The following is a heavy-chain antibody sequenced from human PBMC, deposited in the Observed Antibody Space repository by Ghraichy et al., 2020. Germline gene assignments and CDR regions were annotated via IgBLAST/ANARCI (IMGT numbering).Heavy chain of an antibody. Sequence: GSLRLSCAVYGGSFSGYYWSWIRQPPGKGLEWIGEINHSGSTNYNPSLKSRVTISVDTSKNQFSLKLSSVTAADTAVYYCARGPKYPPSYYDSSGYYYGSHYYYGMDVWGQGTTVTVSS. D-gene: IGHD3-22*01. CDR2: INHSGST. CDR3: ARGPKYPPSYYDSSGYYYGSHYYYGMDV. J-gene: IGHJ6*02. V-gene: IGHV4-34*01. CDR1: GGSFSGYY.